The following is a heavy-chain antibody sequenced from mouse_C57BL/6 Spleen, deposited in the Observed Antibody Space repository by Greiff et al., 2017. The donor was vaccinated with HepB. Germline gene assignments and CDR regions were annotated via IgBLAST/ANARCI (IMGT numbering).Heavy chain of an antibody. J-gene: IGHJ1*03. CDR2: ISYDGSN. CDR3: ARVPYYYGSSYVHWYFDV. Sequence: EVQLVESGPGLVKPSQSLSLTCSVTGYSITSGYYWNWIRQFPGTKLEWLGYISYDGSNNYNPALKNRISITRDTSKNQFFLKLNSVTTEDTATYDCARVPYYYGSSYVHWYFDVWGTGTTVTVSS. D-gene: IGHD1-1*01. CDR1: GYSITSGYY. V-gene: IGHV3-6*01.